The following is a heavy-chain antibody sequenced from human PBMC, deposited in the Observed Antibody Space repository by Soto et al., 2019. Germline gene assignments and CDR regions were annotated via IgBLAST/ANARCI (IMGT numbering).Heavy chain of an antibody. CDR1: GYTFTSYA. D-gene: IGHD6-13*01. V-gene: IGHV1-69*04. J-gene: IGHJ6*03. Sequence: ASVKVSCKASGYTFTSYAMHWVRQAPGQRLEWMGRINPILGIANYAQKFQGRVTITADKSTSTAYMELSSLRSEDTAVYYCARDSSRYYYYMDVWGKGTTVTVSS. CDR3: ARDSSRYYYYMDV. CDR2: INPILGIA.